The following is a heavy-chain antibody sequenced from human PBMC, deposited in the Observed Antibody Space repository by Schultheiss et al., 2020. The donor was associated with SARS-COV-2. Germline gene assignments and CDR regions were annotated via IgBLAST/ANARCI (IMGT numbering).Heavy chain of an antibody. CDR3: ASTPTWEVGATD. D-gene: IGHD1-26*01. Sequence: ASVKVSCKASGFTFTSSAMQWVRQATGQGLEWMGWMNPNSGNTGYAQKFQGRVTMTRDTSISTAYMELSRLRSDDTAVYYCASTPTWEVGATDWGQGTLVTVSS. CDR1: GFTFTSSA. J-gene: IGHJ4*02. CDR2: MNPNSGNT. V-gene: IGHV1-2*02.